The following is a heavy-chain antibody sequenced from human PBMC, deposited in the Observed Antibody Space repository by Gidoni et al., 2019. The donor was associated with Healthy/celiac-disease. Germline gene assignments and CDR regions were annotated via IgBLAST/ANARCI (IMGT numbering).Heavy chain of an antibody. CDR1: GGSFSGYY. CDR2: INHSGST. CDR3: ARERQLEGRMDV. D-gene: IGHD6-6*01. V-gene: IGHV4-34*01. J-gene: IGHJ6*02. Sequence: QVQLQQWGAGLLKPSETLSLTCAVYGGSFSGYYWSWIRQPPGKGLEWIGEINHSGSTNYNPSLKSRVTISVDTSKTQFSLMLSSVTAADTAVYYCARERQLEGRMDVWGQGTTVTVSS.